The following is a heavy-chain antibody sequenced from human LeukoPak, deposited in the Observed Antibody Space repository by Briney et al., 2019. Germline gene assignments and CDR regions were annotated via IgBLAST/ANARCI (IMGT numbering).Heavy chain of an antibody. CDR3: AREITYYYDSSGYYYYFDY. CDR1: GGSISSGSYY. Sequence: SETLSLTCTVSGGSISSGSYYWSWIRQPAGKGLEWIGRIYTSGSTYYNPSLKSRVTISVDTSKNQFSLKLSSVTAADTAVYYCAREITYYYDSSGYYYYFDYWGQGTLVTVSS. CDR2: IYTSGST. D-gene: IGHD3-22*01. J-gene: IGHJ4*02. V-gene: IGHV4-61*02.